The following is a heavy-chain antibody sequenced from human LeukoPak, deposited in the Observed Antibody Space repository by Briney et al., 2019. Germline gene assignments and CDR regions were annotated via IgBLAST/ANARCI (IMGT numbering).Heavy chain of an antibody. V-gene: IGHV3-15*01. D-gene: IGHD4-17*01. CDR1: GFTFSNAW. Sequence: RGSLRLSCAASGFTFSNAWMSWVRQAPGKGLEWVGRIKSKTDGGTTDYAAPVKGRFTISRDDSKNTPYLQMNSLKTEDTAVYYCTTDDYVDYPLFVYWGEGTLVTVSS. CDR2: IKSKTDGGTT. J-gene: IGHJ4*02. CDR3: TTDDYVDYPLFVY.